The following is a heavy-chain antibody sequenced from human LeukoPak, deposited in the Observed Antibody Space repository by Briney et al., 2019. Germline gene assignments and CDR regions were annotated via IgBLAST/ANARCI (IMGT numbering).Heavy chain of an antibody. D-gene: IGHD6-19*01. CDR1: GFTFSSYA. CDR3: ARAKSSGWYLITGFDY. Sequence: PGGSLRLSCAASGFTFSSYAMHWVRQAPGKGLEWVAVISYDGSNKYYADSVKGRFTISRDNSKNTLYLQMNSLRAEDTAVYYCARAKSSGWYLITGFDYWGQGTLVTVSS. J-gene: IGHJ4*02. V-gene: IGHV3-30*04. CDR2: ISYDGSNK.